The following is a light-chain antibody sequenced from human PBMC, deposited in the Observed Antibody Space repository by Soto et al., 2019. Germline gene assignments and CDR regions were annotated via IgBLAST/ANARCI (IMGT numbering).Light chain of an antibody. CDR3: QTWSTDIRV. J-gene: IGLJ3*02. Sequence: QLVLTQPPSASASLGASVKLTCTPSSGHNSYAIAWHQQQPEKGPRYLMKLNSDGSHSKGDGIPDRFSGSSSGAERYLTISSLQSEDEADYYCQTWSTDIRVFGGGTKVTVL. CDR1: SGHNSYA. CDR2: LNSDGSH. V-gene: IGLV4-69*01.